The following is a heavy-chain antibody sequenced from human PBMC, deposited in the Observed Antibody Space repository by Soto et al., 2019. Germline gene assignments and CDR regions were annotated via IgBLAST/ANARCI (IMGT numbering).Heavy chain of an antibody. Sequence: PGGSLGLSCAASGFTFSSYAISWIRLSPGKGLGWVSVISGGGHNTYYTPSVKGRFTISRDDFKNTLYLQMNSLRTEDTAMYYCAKLRDFVVLPAGILDYWGPGTLVTVSS. CDR2: ISGGGHNT. CDR1: GFTFSSYA. J-gene: IGHJ4*02. CDR3: AKLRDFVVLPAGILDY. V-gene: IGHV3-23*01. D-gene: IGHD2-8*01.